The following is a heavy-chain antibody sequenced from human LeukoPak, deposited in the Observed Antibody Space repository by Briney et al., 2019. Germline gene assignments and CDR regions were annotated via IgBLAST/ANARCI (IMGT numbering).Heavy chain of an antibody. V-gene: IGHV3-21*01. D-gene: IGHD3-9*01. CDR1: GITFSTYS. Sequence: PGGSLRLSCEASGITFSTYSMNWVRQAPGRGLEWVSYISSSSSYIYYADSVKGRFTISRDNAKTSLYLQMNSLRADDTAVYYCARAPPITWARGILTVYAFDIWGQGTMVTVSS. CDR3: ARAPPITWARGILTVYAFDI. J-gene: IGHJ3*02. CDR2: ISSSSSYI.